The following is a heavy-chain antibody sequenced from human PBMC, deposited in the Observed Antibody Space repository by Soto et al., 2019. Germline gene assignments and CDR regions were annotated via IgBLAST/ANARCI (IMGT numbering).Heavy chain of an antibody. D-gene: IGHD1-1*01. J-gene: IGHJ1*01. V-gene: IGHV4-31*03. CDR1: GGSISSGGYY. CDR2: IYDSGSN. CDR3: ARGGTRAYFHH. Sequence: QVQLQESGPGLVKPSQTLSLTCTVSGGSISSGGYYWSWIRQHPGKGLEWIGSIYDSGSNYYNPSLKSRVTISVDASKNQLSLKLASVTAADTAMYYCARGGTRAYFHHWGQGTLVTVSS.